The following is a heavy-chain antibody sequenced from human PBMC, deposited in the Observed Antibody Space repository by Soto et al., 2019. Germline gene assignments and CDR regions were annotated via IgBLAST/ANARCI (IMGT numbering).Heavy chain of an antibody. CDR3: ARTAGTTSRYYYYYMDV. CDR2: IYYSGTT. D-gene: IGHD6-13*01. CDR1: GGSISSYY. J-gene: IGHJ6*03. V-gene: IGHV4-59*01. Sequence: SETLSLTCTVSGGSISSYYWSWIRQPPGKGLDWIGYIYYSGTTNYNPSLQSRVAISVDTSKNQFSLKLTSVTAADTAVYYCARTAGTTSRYYYYYMDVWGKGTTVTVSS.